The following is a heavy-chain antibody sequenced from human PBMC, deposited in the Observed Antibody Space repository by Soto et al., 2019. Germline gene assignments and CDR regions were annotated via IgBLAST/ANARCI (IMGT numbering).Heavy chain of an antibody. CDR2: IFHSGSA. J-gene: IGHJ4*02. CDR1: GYSISSGDY. CDR3: ARDTGSGLDYFDY. V-gene: IGHV4-38-2*02. D-gene: IGHD6-19*01. Sequence: PSETLSLTCAVSGYSISSGDYWGWIRQPPGKGLEWIGSIFHSGSAYYNPPLKSRVTISVDTSKNQFSLRLSSVTAADAAVYSCARDTGSGLDYFDYWGQGTLVTVSS.